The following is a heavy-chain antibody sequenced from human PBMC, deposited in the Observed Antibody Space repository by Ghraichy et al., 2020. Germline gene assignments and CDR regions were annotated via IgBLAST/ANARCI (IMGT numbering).Heavy chain of an antibody. CDR1: GGSFSGYY. CDR2: INHSGST. V-gene: IGHV4-34*01. Sequence: SQTLSLTCAVYGGSFSGYYWSWIRQPPGKGLEWIGEINHSGSTNYNPSLKSRVTISVDTSKNQFSLKLSSVTAADTAVYYCASYRPHYYGSGSYLRWGQGTLVTVSS. J-gene: IGHJ4*02. CDR3: ASYRPHYYGSGSYLR. D-gene: IGHD3-10*01.